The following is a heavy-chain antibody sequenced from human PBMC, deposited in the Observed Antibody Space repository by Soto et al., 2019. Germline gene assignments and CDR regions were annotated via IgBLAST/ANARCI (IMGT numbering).Heavy chain of an antibody. D-gene: IGHD3-10*01. CDR3: AREYYGSGYYYGMDV. CDR2: ISGRSSTI. Sequence: EVQLVESGGGLLQPGGSLRLSCAASGFTFSSYSMSWVRQAPGKGLEWLAYISGRSSTIYYADSVKGRLTISRDNAKNSRDLQMNSVRAEDTAVYYCAREYYGSGYYYGMDVWGQGTTVTVSS. J-gene: IGHJ6*02. CDR1: GFTFSSYS. V-gene: IGHV3-48*01.